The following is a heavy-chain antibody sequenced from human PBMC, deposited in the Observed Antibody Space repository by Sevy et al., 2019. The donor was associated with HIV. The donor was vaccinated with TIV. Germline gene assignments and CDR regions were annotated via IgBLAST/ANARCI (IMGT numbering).Heavy chain of an antibody. J-gene: IGHJ5*02. V-gene: IGHV6-1*01. D-gene: IGHD6-13*01. CDR2: TYYRSKWYN. Sequence: QSQTLSLTCAISGDSVSSNSAAWNWIRQPPSRGLEWLGRTYYRSKWYNDYAVSVKSRITINPDTSKNQFSLQLNSVTPEDTAVYYCARDLGSSLNWFDPWGQGTLVTVSS. CDR1: GDSVSSNSAA. CDR3: ARDLGSSLNWFDP.